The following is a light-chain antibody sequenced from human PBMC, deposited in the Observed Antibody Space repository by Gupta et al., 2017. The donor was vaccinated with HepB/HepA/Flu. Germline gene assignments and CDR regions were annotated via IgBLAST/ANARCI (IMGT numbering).Light chain of an antibody. Sequence: PGQSITISCTGTSSDIGTYNLVSWYQQHPGKAPKLILYKVNERPSGVSNRFSGSKSGNTASLTISGLQAEDEADYYCCSFALSSSVVFGGGTKLTVL. CDR1: SSDIGTYNL. J-gene: IGLJ2*01. CDR3: CSFALSSSVV. CDR2: KVN. V-gene: IGLV2-23*02.